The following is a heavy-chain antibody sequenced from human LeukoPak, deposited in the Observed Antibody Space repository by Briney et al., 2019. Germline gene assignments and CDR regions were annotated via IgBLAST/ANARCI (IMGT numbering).Heavy chain of an antibody. J-gene: IGHJ4*02. CDR1: GGSIGRYY. CDR2: IHYSGST. Sequence: SETLSLTCSVSGGSIGRYYWSWIRQPPGKGLEWIGYIHYSGSTNYNPSLKSRVTISVDTSKNQLSLTVRSVIAADTAVYYCARESSAFDYWGQGTLVTVSS. CDR3: ARESSAFDY. V-gene: IGHV4-59*01. D-gene: IGHD2-2*01.